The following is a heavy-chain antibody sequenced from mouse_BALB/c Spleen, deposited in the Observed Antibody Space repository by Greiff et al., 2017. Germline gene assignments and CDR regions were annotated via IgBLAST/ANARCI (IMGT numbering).Heavy chain of an antibody. Sequence: EVKLMESGGGLVQPGGSLKLSCAASGFTFSSYTMSWVRQTPEKRLEWVAYISNGGGSTYYPDTVKGRFTISRDNAKNTLYLQMSSLKSEDTAMYYCARRGAYLDDWGQGTTLTVSS. CDR1: GFTFSSYT. J-gene: IGHJ2*01. CDR2: ISNGGGST. CDR3: ARRGAYLDD. V-gene: IGHV5-12-2*01. D-gene: IGHD3-1*01.